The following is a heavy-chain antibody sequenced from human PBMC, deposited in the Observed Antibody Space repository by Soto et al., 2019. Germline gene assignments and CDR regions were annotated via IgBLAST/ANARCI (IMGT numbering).Heavy chain of an antibody. CDR3: AKPLVAASGYYFDH. D-gene: IGHD2-21*01. V-gene: IGHV3-11*06. CDR1: GFSFGDSY. Sequence: QVQLVESGGGLVKPGGSLRLACAASGFSFGDSYMSWVRQAPGKGLEWLSYISGGSSYTNYADSVKGRFTISRDNAKRSLYLEMNSLRAADTAAYYCAKPLVAASGYYFDHWGQGNVVTVSS. CDR2: ISGGSSYT. J-gene: IGHJ4*02.